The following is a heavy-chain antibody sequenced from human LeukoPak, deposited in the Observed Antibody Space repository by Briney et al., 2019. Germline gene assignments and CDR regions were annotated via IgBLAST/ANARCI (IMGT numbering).Heavy chain of an antibody. CDR1: GFTFGDYA. CDR2: IRTKTYGGTT. V-gene: IGHV3-49*04. Sequence: QTGGSLRLSCAASGFTFGDYAMGWVRQAPGKGLEWVGFIRTKTYGGTTEYAASVKGRFTISRDDSKSIAYLQMNSLKTEDTAVYYCTRLSHYGKYFDYWGRGTLVTVSS. D-gene: IGHD4-17*01. CDR3: TRLSHYGKYFDY. J-gene: IGHJ4*02.